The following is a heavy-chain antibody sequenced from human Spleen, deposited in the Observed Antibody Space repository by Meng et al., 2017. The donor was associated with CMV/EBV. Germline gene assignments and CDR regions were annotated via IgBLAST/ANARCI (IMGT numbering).Heavy chain of an antibody. CDR1: GYTFNSYG. CDR2: IDPTTGSA. J-gene: IGHJ5*02. V-gene: IGHV1-46*02. D-gene: IGHD3-16*01. Sequence: ASGYTFNSYGISWVRQAPGQGLEWMGWIDPTTGSATYAQTFQGRVTMTRDTSTSTVYMELSSLGSEDRAVYYCARAVVLRGSYTFDPWGQGTLVTVSS. CDR3: ARAVVLRGSYTFDP.